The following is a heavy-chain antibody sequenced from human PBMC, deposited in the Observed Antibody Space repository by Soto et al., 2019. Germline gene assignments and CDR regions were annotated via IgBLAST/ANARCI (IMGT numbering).Heavy chain of an antibody. CDR3: VKDDQYCSGGSCSYSYYGMDV. V-gene: IGHV3-64D*06. D-gene: IGHD2-15*01. J-gene: IGHJ6*02. Sequence: PGGSLRLSCSASGFTFSSYNIHWVRQAPGKGLEYVSAISSNWGSTYYADSVRGRFTISRDNSMNTLYLLMSSLRTEDTNVYYCVKDDQYCSGGSCSYSYYGMDVWGQGTTVTFSS. CDR2: ISSNWGST. CDR1: GFTFSSYN.